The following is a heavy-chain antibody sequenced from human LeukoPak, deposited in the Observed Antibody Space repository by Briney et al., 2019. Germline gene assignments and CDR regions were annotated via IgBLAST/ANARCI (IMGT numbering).Heavy chain of an antibody. J-gene: IGHJ3*02. D-gene: IGHD6-19*01. CDR2: ISDGGDDK. Sequence: GRSLRLSCAASGFNFSSYAMHWVRQAPGKGLDWVAVISDGGDDKFYTDSVKGRFSISRDNSKNTLYLQMNSLRAEDTAVYYCARGSSGWYRDDAFDIWGQGTMVTVSS. CDR1: GFNFSSYA. V-gene: IGHV3-30*07. CDR3: ARGSSGWYRDDAFDI.